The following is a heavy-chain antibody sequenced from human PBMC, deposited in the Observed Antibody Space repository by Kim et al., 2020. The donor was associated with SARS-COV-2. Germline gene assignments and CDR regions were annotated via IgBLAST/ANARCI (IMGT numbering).Heavy chain of an antibody. CDR2: INSDGSST. V-gene: IGHV3-74*01. D-gene: IGHD2-15*01. CDR1: GFTFSSYW. J-gene: IGHJ6*02. CDR3: ASLFGSGYCSGGSCYPIPYYYYYGMDV. Sequence: GGSLRLSCAASGFTFSSYWMHWVRQAPGKGLVWVSRINSDGSSTSYSDSVKGRFTISRDNANNTLYLQMNSLRAEDTAVYYCASLFGSGYCSGGSCYPIPYYYYYGMDVWGQGTTVTVSS.